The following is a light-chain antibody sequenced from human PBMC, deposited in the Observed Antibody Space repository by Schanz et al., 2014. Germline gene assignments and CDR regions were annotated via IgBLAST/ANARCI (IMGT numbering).Light chain of an antibody. Sequence: QSALTQPASVSGSPGQSITISCTGTSSDVGRYNYVSWYQQHPGKAPKRMIYEVYKRPSGVPDRFSGSKSGNTASLTVSGLQSEDEAVYYCSSYAGSSNLVFGGGTKLTVL. V-gene: IGLV2-8*01. J-gene: IGLJ2*01. CDR1: SSDVGRYNY. CDR3: SSYAGSSNLV. CDR2: EVY.